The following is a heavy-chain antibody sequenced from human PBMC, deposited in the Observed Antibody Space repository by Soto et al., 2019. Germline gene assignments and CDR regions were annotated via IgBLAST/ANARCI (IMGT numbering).Heavy chain of an antibody. CDR1: GFTFSSYA. V-gene: IGHV3-23*01. CDR3: GKEARVVVTAPLHY. J-gene: IGHJ4*02. Sequence: EVQLLESGGGLVQSGGSLRLSCAASGFTFSSYAMSWVRQAPGKGLVWVSAIGGSGGRTHYADSVKGRFTISRDSCKRTLYLQVNCRAGGVTVVYYCGKEARVVVTAPLHYGGQGALVTVSS. CDR2: IGGSGGRT. D-gene: IGHD2-21*02.